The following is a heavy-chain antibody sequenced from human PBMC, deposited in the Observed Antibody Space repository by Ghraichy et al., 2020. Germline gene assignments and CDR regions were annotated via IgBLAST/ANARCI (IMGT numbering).Heavy chain of an antibody. D-gene: IGHD2-15*01. CDR3: AKDTGRGYCNDGSCNALDY. V-gene: IGHV3-33*06. Sequence: GGSLRLSCAASGFTFSSYGVHWVRQAPGKGLEWVAVIWYDGNEKYNADSVKGRFTISRDNSKNTLYLQMNSLRAEDTAVYYCAKDTGRGYCNDGSCNALDYWGQGTLVTVSS. J-gene: IGHJ4*02. CDR1: GFTFSSYG. CDR2: IWYDGNEK.